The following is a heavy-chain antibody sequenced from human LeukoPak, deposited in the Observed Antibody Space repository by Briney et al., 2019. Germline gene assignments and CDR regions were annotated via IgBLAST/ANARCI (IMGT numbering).Heavy chain of an antibody. Sequence: PSETLSLTCTVSGYSISSDYYWGWIRQPPGKGLEWIGTIYHSGSTYYNPSRKSRVTISVDTSKNQFSLKLSSVTAADTAVYYCARGVRDNYYYYMDVWGKGTTVIVSS. CDR3: ARGVRDNYYYYMDV. V-gene: IGHV4-38-2*02. J-gene: IGHJ6*03. CDR1: GYSISSDYY. CDR2: IYHSGST. D-gene: IGHD2-21*02.